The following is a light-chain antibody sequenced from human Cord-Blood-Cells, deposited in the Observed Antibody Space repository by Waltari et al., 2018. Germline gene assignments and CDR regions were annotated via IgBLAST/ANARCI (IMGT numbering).Light chain of an antibody. V-gene: IGLV2-14*01. CDR3: SSYTSSSTYV. CDR1: SSDVGGYKY. CDR2: EVS. Sequence: QSALTQPASVSGSPGQSINISCTGTSSDVGGYKYVSWYHKHPGKAPKLMIYEVSNRPSGVSNRFSGSKSGNTASLTISGLQAEDEADYYCSSYTSSSTYVFGTGTMVTVL. J-gene: IGLJ1*01.